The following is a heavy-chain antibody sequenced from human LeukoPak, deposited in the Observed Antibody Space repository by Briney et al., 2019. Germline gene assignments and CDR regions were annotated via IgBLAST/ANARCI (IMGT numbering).Heavy chain of an antibody. CDR2: IASDGSST. V-gene: IGHV3-74*01. D-gene: IGHD4-23*01. CDR1: GFTFSSYW. CDR3: ARGRPHGNDY. Sequence: PGGSLRLPCAASGFTFSSYWMNWVRQAPGKGLVWVSRIASDGSSTTYADSVKGRFSISRDNAKNTLYLQMNSLRVEDTAVYYCARGRPHGNDYWGQGTLSPSPQ. J-gene: IGHJ4*02.